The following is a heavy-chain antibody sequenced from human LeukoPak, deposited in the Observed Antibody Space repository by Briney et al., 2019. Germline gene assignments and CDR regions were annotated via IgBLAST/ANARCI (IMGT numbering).Heavy chain of an antibody. CDR1: GGSISSSYY. V-gene: IGHV4-39*01. Sequence: SETLSLTCTVSGGSISSSYYWGWIRQPPGKKLEWIGKIYYSGSTYYNPSLKSRVTISVDTSKNQFSLKLSSVTAADTAVYYCARPQRYSMYALDYWGQGTLVTVSS. D-gene: IGHD5/OR15-5a*01. J-gene: IGHJ4*02. CDR2: IYYSGST. CDR3: ARPQRYSMYALDY.